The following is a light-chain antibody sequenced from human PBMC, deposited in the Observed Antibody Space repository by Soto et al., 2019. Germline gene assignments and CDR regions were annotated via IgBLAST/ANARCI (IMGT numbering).Light chain of an antibody. CDR1: QDITNF. V-gene: IGKV1-33*01. CDR3: QQYDILLT. CDR2: HAS. Sequence: DIQMTQSPASLSASVGDRVTITCQASQDITNFLNWYQHKPGKAPNLLIYHASNLEAGVASRFSGSGSGTDFTFTISNLQPEDFATYYCQQYDILLTFGGGTKVEIK. J-gene: IGKJ4*01.